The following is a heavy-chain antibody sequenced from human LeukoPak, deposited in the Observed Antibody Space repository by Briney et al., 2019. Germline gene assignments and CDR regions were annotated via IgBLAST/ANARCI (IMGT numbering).Heavy chain of an antibody. CDR3: ARVGWINVVVPAATPFDY. J-gene: IGHJ4*02. Sequence: PGGSLRLSCAASKFTFSGYWMSWVRQAPGKGLEWVANIKQDGSEKYYVDSVKGRFTISRDNAMNSLYLQMNSLRAEDTAVYYCARVGWINVVVPAATPFDYWGQGTLVTVSS. V-gene: IGHV3-7*01. CDR2: IKQDGSEK. CDR1: KFTFSGYW. D-gene: IGHD2-2*01.